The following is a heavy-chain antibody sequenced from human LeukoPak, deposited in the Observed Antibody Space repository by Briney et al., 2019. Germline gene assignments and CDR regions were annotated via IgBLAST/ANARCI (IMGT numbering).Heavy chain of an antibody. CDR3: ARAAYSSTWYSRYFDL. Sequence: GGSLRLSCAASGFTFDKAWMTWVRQAPGKGLEWVGRIKSKIHGGTIDYAAPVKGRFTISRENAKNSLYLQMNSLRAGDTAVYYCARAAYSSTWYSRYFDLWGRGTLVTVSS. V-gene: IGHV3-15*01. CDR2: IKSKIHGGTI. D-gene: IGHD6-13*01. CDR1: GFTFDKAW. J-gene: IGHJ2*01.